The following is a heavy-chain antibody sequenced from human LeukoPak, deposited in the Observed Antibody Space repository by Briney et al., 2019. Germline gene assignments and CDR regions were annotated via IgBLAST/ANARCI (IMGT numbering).Heavy chain of an antibody. V-gene: IGHV1-24*01. CDR1: GYTLTGLS. D-gene: IGHD1-1*01. J-gene: IGHJ4*02. CDR2: FDPEDGET. CDR3: ATDRPNPHVRVLFWNY. Sequence: GASVKVSCKVSGYTLTGLSMHWVRQAPGKGLEWMGGFDPEDGETIYAQKFQGRVTMTEDTSTDTAYMELSSLRSEDTAVYYCATDRPNPHVRVLFWNYWGQGTLVTVSS.